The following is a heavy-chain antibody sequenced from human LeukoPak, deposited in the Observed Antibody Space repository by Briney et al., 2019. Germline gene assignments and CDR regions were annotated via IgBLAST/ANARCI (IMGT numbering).Heavy chain of an antibody. V-gene: IGHV4-39*01. J-gene: IGHJ4*02. Sequence: SETLSLTCTVSGGSISSSIYYWGWIRQPPGKGLEWIGSMSYSGSTYYNPSLKSRVTISVDTSKNQFSLKLSSVTAADTAVYYCARLEMATIYYFDYWGQGTLVTVSS. CDR2: MSYSGST. D-gene: IGHD5-24*01. CDR1: GGSISSSIYY. CDR3: ARLEMATIYYFDY.